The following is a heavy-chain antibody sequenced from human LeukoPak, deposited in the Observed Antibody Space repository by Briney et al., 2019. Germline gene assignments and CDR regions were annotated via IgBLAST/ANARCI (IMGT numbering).Heavy chain of an antibody. J-gene: IGHJ4*02. CDR2: INPNSGGT. Sequence: ASVKVSCKASGYTLTGYYMHWVRQAPGQRLEWMGWINPNSGGTNYAQKFQGRVTMTRDTSISTAYMELSRLRSDDTAVYYCARVRKGIYYFDYWGQGTLVTVSS. V-gene: IGHV1-2*02. CDR3: ARVRKGIYYFDY. CDR1: GYTLTGYY.